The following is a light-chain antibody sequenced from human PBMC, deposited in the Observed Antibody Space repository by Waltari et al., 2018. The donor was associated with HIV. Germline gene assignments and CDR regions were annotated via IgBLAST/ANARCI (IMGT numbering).Light chain of an antibody. J-gene: IGLJ3*02. CDR1: SSNIGRYT. V-gene: IGLV1-44*01. Sequence: QSVLTQPPSASGTPGQRVAISCPGSSSNIGRYTVTWYQQIPGTAPKLLIFSNNYRPSGVPDRFSGSKSGTSASLAISGLHSDDEADYFCAAWEDSLNGPIWVFGGGTKLTVL. CDR3: AAWEDSLNGPIWV. CDR2: SNN.